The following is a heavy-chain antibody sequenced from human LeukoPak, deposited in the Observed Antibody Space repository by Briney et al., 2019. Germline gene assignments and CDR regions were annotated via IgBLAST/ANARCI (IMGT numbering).Heavy chain of an antibody. J-gene: IGHJ4*02. CDR1: RGTFSSYA. V-gene: IGHV1-69*13. CDR3: ARGTPYYYGSGSPPRLDY. CDR2: IIPIFGTA. Sequence: ASVKVSCKASRGTFSSYAISWVRQAPGQGLEWMGGIIPIFGTANYAQKFQGRVTITADESTSTAYMELSSLRSEDTAVYYCARGTPYYYGSGSPPRLDYWGQGTLVTVSS. D-gene: IGHD3-10*01.